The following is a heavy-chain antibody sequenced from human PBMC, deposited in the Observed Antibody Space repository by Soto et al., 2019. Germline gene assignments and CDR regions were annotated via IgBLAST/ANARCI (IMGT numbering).Heavy chain of an antibody. CDR3: ARDLEDPYSSSWSDWFDP. CDR2: ISAYNGNT. J-gene: IGHJ5*02. V-gene: IGHV1-18*01. CDR1: GYTFTSYG. Sequence: GASVKVSCKASGYTFTSYGISWVRQAPGQGLEWMGWISAYNGNTNYAQKLQGRVTMTTDTSTSTAYMELRSLRSDDTAVYYCARDLEDPYSSSWSDWFDPWGQGTLVTVSS. D-gene: IGHD6-13*01.